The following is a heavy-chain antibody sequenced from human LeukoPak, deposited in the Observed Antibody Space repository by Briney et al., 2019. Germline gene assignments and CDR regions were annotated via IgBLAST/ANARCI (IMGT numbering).Heavy chain of an antibody. Sequence: SVKVSCKASGGTFSSYAISWVRQAPGQGLEWMGGIIPIFGTANYAQKFQGRVTITADESTSTAYMELSSLRSEDTAVYYCARDRAYDSSGYLPYDYWGQGTLVTVSS. CDR1: GGTFSSYA. J-gene: IGHJ4*02. V-gene: IGHV1-69*13. CDR3: ARDRAYDSSGYLPYDY. CDR2: IIPIFGTA. D-gene: IGHD3-22*01.